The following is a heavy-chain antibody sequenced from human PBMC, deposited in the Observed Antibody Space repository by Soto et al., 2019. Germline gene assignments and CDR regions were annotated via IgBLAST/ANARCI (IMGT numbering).Heavy chain of an antibody. CDR1: GGSISSGGYY. V-gene: IGHV4-31*03. CDR2: VYYSGRT. D-gene: IGHD6-6*01. J-gene: IGHJ4*02. Sequence: PSETRSLTCTVSGGSISSGGYYWSWIRQHPGKGLEWIGCVYYSGRTYYKPSLKSRITIXXXTXXXXXSLXLXXVTXADTAVYYCASTKDYSSSLDYWGQGILDTVSS. CDR3: ASTKDYSSSLDY.